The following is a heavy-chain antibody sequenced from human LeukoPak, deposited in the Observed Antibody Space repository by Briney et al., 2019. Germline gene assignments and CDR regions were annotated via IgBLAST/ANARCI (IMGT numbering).Heavy chain of an antibody. CDR3: AGSIAVAGTIDY. D-gene: IGHD6-19*01. CDR1: GFTFSSYG. J-gene: IGHJ4*02. Sequence: GGSLRLSCAASGFTFSSYGMHWVRQAPGKGLEWVAVVWYDGSNKYYADSVKGRFTISRDNSKNTLYLQMNSLRAEDTAVYYCAGSIAVAGTIDYWGQGTLVTVSS. CDR2: VWYDGSNK. V-gene: IGHV3-33*08.